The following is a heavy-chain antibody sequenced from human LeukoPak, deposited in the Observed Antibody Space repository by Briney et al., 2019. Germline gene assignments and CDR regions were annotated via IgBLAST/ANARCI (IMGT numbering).Heavy chain of an antibody. CDR3: ARDSLLSAIQFDY. D-gene: IGHD2-21*01. Sequence: SEILSLTCTVSGGSISSYYWSWIRQPPGKGLEWIGYIYYSGSTNYNPSLKSRVTISVDTSKNQFSLKLSSVTAADTAVYYCARDSLLSAIQFDYWGQGTLVTVSS. J-gene: IGHJ4*02. V-gene: IGHV4-59*12. CDR1: GGSISSYY. CDR2: IYYSGST.